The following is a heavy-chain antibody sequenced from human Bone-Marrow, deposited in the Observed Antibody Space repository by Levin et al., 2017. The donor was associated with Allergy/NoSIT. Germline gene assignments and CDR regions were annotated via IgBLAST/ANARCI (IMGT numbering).Heavy chain of an antibody. CDR1: GFTFSNNW. CDR3: ARGVWAMDV. CDR2: IKEDGSEK. V-gene: IGHV3-7*01. Sequence: SGGSLRLSCAASGFTFSNNWMTWVRQAPGKGLEWVANIKEDGSEKYYVDSVKGLFIISRDNAKNSLYLQMNSLRVEDTAVYYCARGVWAMDVWGQGTTVTVSS. D-gene: IGHD1-26*01. J-gene: IGHJ6*02.